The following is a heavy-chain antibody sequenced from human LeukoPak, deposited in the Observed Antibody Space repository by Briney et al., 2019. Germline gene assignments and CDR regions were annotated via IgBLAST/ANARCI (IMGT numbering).Heavy chain of an antibody. CDR1: GYTFTGYY. V-gene: IGHV1-2*06. J-gene: IGHJ4*02. D-gene: IGHD4-17*01. CDR3: ARDPSSFYGDYDDY. CDR2: INSNSGGT. Sequence: ASVKVSCKASGYTFTGYYMHWLRQAPGQGLEWMGRINSNSGGTNYAQKFQGRVTMTRDTSLSTAYMELSRLRSDDTAVYYCARDPSSFYGDYDDYWGQGTLVTVSS.